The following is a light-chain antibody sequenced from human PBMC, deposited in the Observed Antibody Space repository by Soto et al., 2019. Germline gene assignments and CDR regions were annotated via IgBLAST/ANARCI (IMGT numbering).Light chain of an antibody. CDR3: QQYDTLPLT. Sequence: DIQMTQSPSSLSASVGDRVTITCQANQDISKYVTWYQYKPGTVPKLLISDASNLQTGVPPRFSGSGSGTDFSLTISSLQAEDTAIYYCQQYDTLPLTFGGGTNVEIK. CDR1: QDISKY. CDR2: DAS. J-gene: IGKJ4*01. V-gene: IGKV1-33*01.